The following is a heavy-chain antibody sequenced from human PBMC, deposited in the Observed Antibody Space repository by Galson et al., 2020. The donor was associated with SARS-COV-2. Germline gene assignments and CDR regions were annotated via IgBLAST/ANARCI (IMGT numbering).Heavy chain of an antibody. CDR2: IYYSGST. D-gene: IGHD6-13*01. V-gene: IGHV4-59*01. CDR3: ARGPAASYYYYMDV. J-gene: IGHJ6*03. Sequence: SETLSLTCTVSGGPISSYYWSWIRQPPGKGLEWIGYIYYSGSTNYNPSPKSRVTISVDTSKNQFSLKLSSVTAADTAVYYCARGPAASYYYYMDVWGKGTTVTVSS. CDR1: GGPISSYY.